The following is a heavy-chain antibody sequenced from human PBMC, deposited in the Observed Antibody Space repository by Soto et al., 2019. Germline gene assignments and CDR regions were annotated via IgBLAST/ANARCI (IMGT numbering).Heavy chain of an antibody. CDR2: INHRGSI. V-gene: IGHV4-34*01. CDR1: GGSFSGYY. D-gene: IGHD2-15*01. Sequence: QVQLQQWGAGLLKPSETLSLNCAVYGGSFSGYYWSWIRQPPGKGLEWIGEINHRGSINYNPSLKTRVTMSVATSKHQFPPKLNSVTAADTAVFYCARGSRMRIPAASAMDYSYPGLDVWGQGTAVTVSS. J-gene: IGHJ6*02. CDR3: ARGSRMRIPAASAMDYSYPGLDV.